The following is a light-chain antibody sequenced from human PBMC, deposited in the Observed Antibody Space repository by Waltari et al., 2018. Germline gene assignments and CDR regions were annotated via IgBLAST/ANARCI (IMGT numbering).Light chain of an antibody. J-gene: IGKJ4*01. CDR3: QQHDNLPLA. V-gene: IGKV1-33*01. Sequence: EIQMTQSPSSLSTSVGDRVTITCQTSQDISNYLNWYQQKPGKAPKLLIYAASNVETGGPSRFSGSGSGTNFTFTISSLQPEDIATYYCQQHDNLPLAFGGGTKVEIK. CDR2: AAS. CDR1: QDISNY.